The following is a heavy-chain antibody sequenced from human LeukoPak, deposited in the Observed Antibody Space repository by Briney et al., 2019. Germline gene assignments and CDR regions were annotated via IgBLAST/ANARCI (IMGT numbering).Heavy chain of an antibody. D-gene: IGHD6-13*01. V-gene: IGHV3-64D*06. CDR3: VKRGLGSWPMYCFDY. Sequence: GGSLRLSCSASGFTFSSYSMHWVRQAPGKGLEYVSSITSNGGSTYYADSVKGRFTISRDNSKNTLYLQMSSLRAEDTAVYYYVKRGLGSWPMYCFDYWGRGTLVTVSS. J-gene: IGHJ4*02. CDR1: GFTFSSYS. CDR2: ITSNGGST.